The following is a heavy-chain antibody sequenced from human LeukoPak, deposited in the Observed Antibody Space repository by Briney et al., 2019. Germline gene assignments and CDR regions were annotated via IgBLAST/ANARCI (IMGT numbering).Heavy chain of an antibody. CDR1: GFTFDDYA. CDR3: AKDIMAGGGTAAAGTLVDY. V-gene: IGHV3-9*01. D-gene: IGHD6-13*01. J-gene: IGHJ4*02. CDR2: ISWNSGSI. Sequence: GRSLRLSCAASGFTFDDYAMHWVRQAPGKGLEWVSGISWNSGSIGYADSVKGRFTISRDNAKNSLYLQMNSLRAEDTALYYCAKDIMAGGGTAAAGTLVDYWGQGTLVTVSS.